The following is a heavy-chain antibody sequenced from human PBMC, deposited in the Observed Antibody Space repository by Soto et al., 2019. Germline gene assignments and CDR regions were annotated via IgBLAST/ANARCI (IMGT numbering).Heavy chain of an antibody. CDR3: ARDPGYCSGGICYRYMDV. Sequence: EMQLVESGGGLVNPGGSLRLSCAASGLIVNNNYMNWVRPAPGKGLEWVSVIHSGNSASYADSVMGRFTISRHNSKNMVYLQMNSLRAEDTAVYYCARDPGYCSGGICYRYMDVWGKGTTVTVSS. CDR2: IHSGNSA. J-gene: IGHJ6*03. CDR1: GLIVNNNY. D-gene: IGHD2-15*01. V-gene: IGHV3-53*04.